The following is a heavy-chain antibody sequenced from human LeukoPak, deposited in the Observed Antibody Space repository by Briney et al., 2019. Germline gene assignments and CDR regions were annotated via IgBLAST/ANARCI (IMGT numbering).Heavy chain of an antibody. V-gene: IGHV3-30*04. Sequence: GGSLRLSCAASGFTFSSYAMHWVRQAPGKGLEWVAVISYDGSNRYYADSVKGRFTISRDNSKNTLYLQMNSLRAEDTAVYYCAGKNSYYAFDYWGQGTLVTVSS. CDR1: GFTFSSYA. CDR2: ISYDGSNR. J-gene: IGHJ4*02. CDR3: AGKNSYYAFDY. D-gene: IGHD3-10*01.